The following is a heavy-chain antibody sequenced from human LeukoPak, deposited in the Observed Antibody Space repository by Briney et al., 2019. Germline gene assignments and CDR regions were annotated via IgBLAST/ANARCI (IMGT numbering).Heavy chain of an antibody. CDR3: ARDRSYSNQPLDY. V-gene: IGHV3-74*01. J-gene: IGHJ4*02. Sequence: GGSLRLSCAASGFTFSSYWMHWVRQAPGKGLVWVARITGDGRSPTYADSVKGRFTISRDNAKNTLYLQMNSLRAEDTAVYYCARDRSYSNQPLDYWGQGTLVTVSS. CDR2: ITGDGRSP. CDR1: GFTFSSYW. D-gene: IGHD4-11*01.